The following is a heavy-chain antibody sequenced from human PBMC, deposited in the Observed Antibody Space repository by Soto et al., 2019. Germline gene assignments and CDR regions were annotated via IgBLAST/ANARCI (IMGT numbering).Heavy chain of an antibody. Sequence: ASVKVSCKASGYTFTSYGISWVRQAPGQGLEWMGWISAYNGNTNYAQKLQGRVTMTTDTSTSTAYMGLRSLRSDDTAVYYCARDRRLELPGGALEYFDYWGQGTLVTVSS. J-gene: IGHJ4*02. CDR2: ISAYNGNT. D-gene: IGHD1-7*01. V-gene: IGHV1-18*01. CDR1: GYTFTSYG. CDR3: ARDRRLELPGGALEYFDY.